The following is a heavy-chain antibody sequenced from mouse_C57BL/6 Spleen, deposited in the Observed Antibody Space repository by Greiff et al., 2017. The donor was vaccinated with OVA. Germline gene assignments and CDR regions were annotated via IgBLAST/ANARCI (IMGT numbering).Heavy chain of an antibody. D-gene: IGHD3-2*02. Sequence: VQLQQSGAELMKPGASVTLSCKATGYTFTGYWIAWVKQRPGHGLEWIGVILPGSGSTKYNEKFKGKAPFTAETSSNTAYIQLSSLTTSDCTIHYCARLHRRLQFAYWGQGTLVTVSA. J-gene: IGHJ3*01. V-gene: IGHV1-9*01. CDR1: GYTFTGYW. CDR3: ARLHRRLQFAY. CDR2: ILPGSGST.